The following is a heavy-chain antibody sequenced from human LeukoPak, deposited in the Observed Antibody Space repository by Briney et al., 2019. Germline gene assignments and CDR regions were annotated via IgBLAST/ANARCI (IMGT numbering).Heavy chain of an antibody. CDR1: RFTFSSYW. D-gene: IGHD5-18*01. CDR2: IKQDGSEK. J-gene: IGHJ4*02. Sequence: PGGSLRLSCAASRFTFSSYWMSWVRQAPGKGLEWVANIKQDGSEKYYVDSVKGRFTISRDNAKNSLYLQMNSLRAEDTAVYYCARDNRGFSCLDYWGQGTLVTVSS. V-gene: IGHV3-7*03. CDR3: ARDNRGFSCLDY.